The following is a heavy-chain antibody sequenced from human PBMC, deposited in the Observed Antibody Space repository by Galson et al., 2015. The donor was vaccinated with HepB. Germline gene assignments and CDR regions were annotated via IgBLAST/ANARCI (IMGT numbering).Heavy chain of an antibody. D-gene: IGHD2-21*02. CDR1: GYTFTGYY. CDR3: ASIIVVVTVQDAFDI. V-gene: IGHV1-2*02. CDR2: INPNSGGT. J-gene: IGHJ3*02. Sequence: SVKVSCKASGYTFTGYYMHWVRQAPGQGLEWMGWINPNSGGTNYAQKFQGRVTMTRDTSISTAYMELSRLRSDDTAVYYCASIIVVVTVQDAFDIWGQGTMVTVSS.